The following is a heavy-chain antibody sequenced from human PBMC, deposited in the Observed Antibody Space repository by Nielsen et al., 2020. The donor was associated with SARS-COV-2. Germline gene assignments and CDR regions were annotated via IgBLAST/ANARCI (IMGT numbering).Heavy chain of an antibody. CDR2: IYTGGSST. CDR3: ANVPNDLWGAFDI. D-gene: IGHD7-27*01. V-gene: IGHV3-23*03. Sequence: GESLKISCVASGFTFSSYAMSWVRQAPGKGLQWVSLIYTGGSSTYYTDSVKGRFTISRENSKNTLYLQMNSLRAEDTAVYYCANVPNDLWGAFDIWGQGTMVTRLL. CDR1: GFTFSSYA. J-gene: IGHJ3*02.